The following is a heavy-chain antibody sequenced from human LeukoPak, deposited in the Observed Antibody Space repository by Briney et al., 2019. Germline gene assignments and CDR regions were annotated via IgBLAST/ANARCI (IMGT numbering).Heavy chain of an antibody. CDR3: ARVTGDDCSSTSCYDDYYYYGMDV. J-gene: IGHJ6*02. CDR1: GFTFSSYS. D-gene: IGHD2-2*01. V-gene: IGHV3-21*01. CDR2: ISSSSSYI. Sequence: PGGSLRLSCAASGFTFSSYSMNWVRQAPGKGLEWVSSISSSSSYIYYADSVKGRFTISRDNAKNSLYLQMNSLRAEDTAVYYCARVTGDDCSSTSCYDDYYYYGMDVWGQGTTVTVSS.